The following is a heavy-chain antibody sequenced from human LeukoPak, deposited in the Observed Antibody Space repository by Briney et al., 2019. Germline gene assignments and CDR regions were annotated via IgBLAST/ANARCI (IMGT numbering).Heavy chain of an antibody. Sequence: ASVTVSCKASGGTFSSYAISWVRQAPGQGLEWMGGIIPIFGTANYAQKFQGRVTITTDESTSTAYMELSSLRSEDTAVYYCATFIVGATAYNWFDPWGQGTLVTVSS. J-gene: IGHJ5*02. CDR2: IIPIFGTA. CDR1: GGTFSSYA. CDR3: ATFIVGATAYNWFDP. D-gene: IGHD1-26*01. V-gene: IGHV1-69*05.